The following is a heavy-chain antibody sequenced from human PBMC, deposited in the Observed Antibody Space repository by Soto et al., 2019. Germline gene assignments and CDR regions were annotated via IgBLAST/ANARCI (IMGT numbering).Heavy chain of an antibody. CDR1: GFTFSSYS. J-gene: IGHJ6*02. V-gene: IGHV3-48*02. D-gene: IGHD2-2*01. CDR2: ISSSSSTI. Sequence: EVQLEESGGGLVQPGGSLRLSCAASGFTFSSYSMNWVRQAPGKGLEWVSYISSSSSTIYYADSVKGRFTISRDNAKNSLYLQMNSLRDEDTAVYYCASMYHYQLNYYYYGMDVWGRGTTVTVSS. CDR3: ASMYHYQLNYYYYGMDV.